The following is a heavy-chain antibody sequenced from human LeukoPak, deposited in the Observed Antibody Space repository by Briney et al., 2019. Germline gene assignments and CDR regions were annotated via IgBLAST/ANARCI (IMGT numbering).Heavy chain of an antibody. Sequence: GGSLRLSCATSGFSFTDYPMNWVRQAPGKGLEWISNIRTTAEGAKYAYYADSVKGRVTISRDDGKNTLYLHMNSLRDDDTAVYYCATDRRYAFDYWGQGILVTVSS. D-gene: IGHD3-9*01. V-gene: IGHV3-48*02. CDR3: ATDRRYAFDY. CDR2: IRTTAEGAKYA. J-gene: IGHJ4*02. CDR1: GFSFTDYP.